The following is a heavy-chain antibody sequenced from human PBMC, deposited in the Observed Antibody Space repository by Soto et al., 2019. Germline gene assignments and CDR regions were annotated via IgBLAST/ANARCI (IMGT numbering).Heavy chain of an antibody. Sequence: PSETLSLTCSVSSESIKYYYWNWIRQPPGKGLEWIGYIYYSGATNYNPSLKSRVTISKNQFSLQLSSVTAADTAVYYCVRGENKAHFDSWGQGIMVTVSS. CDR1: SESIKYYY. J-gene: IGHJ4*02. D-gene: IGHD3-16*01. CDR3: VRGENKAHFDS. CDR2: IYYSGAT. V-gene: IGHV4-59*01.